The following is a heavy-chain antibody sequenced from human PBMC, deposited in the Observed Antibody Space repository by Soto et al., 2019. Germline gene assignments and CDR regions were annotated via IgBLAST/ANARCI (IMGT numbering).Heavy chain of an antibody. V-gene: IGHV3-23*01. D-gene: IGHD3-3*01. J-gene: IGHJ6*02. CDR3: AKIDFWNSYYGLDV. CDR1: GFTFSSYA. Sequence: XESLSLSCAASGFTFSSYAMSWVCQAPGKGLEWVSSISGSDGSTYYADSVKGRFSISRDKSKNALYLQMNSLRAEDTAIYYCAKIDFWNSYYGLDVWGQGTTVTVSS. CDR2: ISGSDGST.